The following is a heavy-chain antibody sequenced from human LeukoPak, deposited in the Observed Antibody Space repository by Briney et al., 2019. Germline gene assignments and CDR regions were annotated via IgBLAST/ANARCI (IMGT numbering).Heavy chain of an antibody. V-gene: IGHV4-34*01. D-gene: IGHD3-3*01. Sequence: PSETLSLTCAVYGGSFSGYYWSWIRQPPGKGLEWFGEINHSGSTNYNPSLKSRVTISVDTSKNQFSLKLSSVTAADTAVYYCARGTIFGVVSKGVYFDYWGQGTLVTVSS. CDR3: ARGTIFGVVSKGVYFDY. CDR1: GGSFSGYY. CDR2: INHSGST. J-gene: IGHJ4*02.